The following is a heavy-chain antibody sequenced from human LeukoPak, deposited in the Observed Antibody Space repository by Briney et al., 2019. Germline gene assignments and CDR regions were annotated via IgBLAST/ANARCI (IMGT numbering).Heavy chain of an antibody. Sequence: GGSLRLSCAASGFTVSSNYMSWVRQAPGKGLEWVSDIYSGGGTYYADSVKGRFTISRDNSKNTLYLQMNSLRAEDTAVYYCARQLNYYFDYWGQGTLVTVSS. CDR3: ARQLNYYFDY. J-gene: IGHJ4*02. D-gene: IGHD2-2*01. CDR1: GFTVSSNY. V-gene: IGHV3-53*01. CDR2: IYSGGGT.